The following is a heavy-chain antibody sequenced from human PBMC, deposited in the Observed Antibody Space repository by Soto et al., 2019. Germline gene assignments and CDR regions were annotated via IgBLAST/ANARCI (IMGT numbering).Heavy chain of an antibody. CDR3: ARDQPIVNFDY. D-gene: IGHD1-26*01. CDR2: ISYDGSNK. V-gene: IGHV3-30-3*01. Sequence: GGSLRLSCAASGFTFSSYAMHWVRQAPGKGLEWVAVISYDGSNKYYADSVKGRFTISRDNSKNTLYLQMNSLRAEDTAVYYCARDQPIVNFDYWGQGTLVTVSS. CDR1: GFTFSSYA. J-gene: IGHJ4*02.